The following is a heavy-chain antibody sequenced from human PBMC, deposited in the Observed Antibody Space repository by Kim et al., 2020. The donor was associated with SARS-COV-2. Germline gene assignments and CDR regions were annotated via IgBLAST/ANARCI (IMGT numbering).Heavy chain of an antibody. J-gene: IGHJ5*02. V-gene: IGHV3-11*05. CDR3: VRVARQQRVEGWFDP. CDR2: ISGSSRYT. Sequence: GGSLRLSCAASGFTFSDYYMSWIRQAPGKGLEWISYISGSSRYTNYANSVKGRFTISRDNAKNSLYLQMNSLRPEDTAVYYCVRVARQQRVEGWFDPWGQGTVVSVSS. D-gene: IGHD6-13*01. CDR1: GFTFSDYY.